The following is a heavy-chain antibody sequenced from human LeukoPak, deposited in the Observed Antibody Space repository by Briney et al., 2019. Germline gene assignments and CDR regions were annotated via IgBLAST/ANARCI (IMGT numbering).Heavy chain of an antibody. CDR1: GGTFSSYA. Sequence: ASVKVSCKASGGTFSSYAISWVRQAPGQGLEWMGGIIPIFGAANYAQKFQGRVTITADESTSTAHMELSSLRSEDTAVYYCARALRDYYDSSGYYYGKPYYFDYWGQGTLVTVSS. D-gene: IGHD3-22*01. V-gene: IGHV1-69*01. CDR2: IIPIFGAA. J-gene: IGHJ4*02. CDR3: ARALRDYYDSSGYYYGKPYYFDY.